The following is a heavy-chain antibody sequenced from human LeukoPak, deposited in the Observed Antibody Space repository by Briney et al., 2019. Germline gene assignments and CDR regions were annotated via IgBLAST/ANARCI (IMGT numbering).Heavy chain of an antibody. J-gene: IGHJ4*02. Sequence: GGSLRLSCAASGFTFSSYWMSWVRQAPGKGLEWVANIRQDGGEKYHVDSVKGRFIISRDNAKRSLYLQMNSLRAEDTAVYYCAKDAQRGFDYSNSLDKWGQGTLVTVSS. D-gene: IGHD4-11*01. V-gene: IGHV3-7*01. CDR2: IRQDGGEK. CDR3: AKDAQRGFDYSNSLDK. CDR1: GFTFSSYW.